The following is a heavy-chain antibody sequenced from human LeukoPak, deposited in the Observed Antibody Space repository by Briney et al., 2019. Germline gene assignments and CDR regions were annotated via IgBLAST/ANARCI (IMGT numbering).Heavy chain of an antibody. CDR3: ASLTYYYDSSGYSGCFQH. CDR2: IYGGGTTV. V-gene: IGHV3-11*04. J-gene: IGHJ1*01. CDR1: GFTFSDYY. D-gene: IGHD3-22*01. Sequence: PGGSLRLSCAASGFTFSDYYMSWIRQAPGQGLEWVSYIYGGGTTVYYADSVKGRFTVSRDNAKNTLYLQMNSLRAEDTAVYYCASLTYYYDSSGYSGCFQHWGQGTLVTVSS.